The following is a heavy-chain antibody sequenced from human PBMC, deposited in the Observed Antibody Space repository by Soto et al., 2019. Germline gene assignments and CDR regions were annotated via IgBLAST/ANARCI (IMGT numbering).Heavy chain of an antibody. CDR1: GFTVSSNY. Sequence: PGGSLRLSCAASGFTVSSNYMSWVRQAPGKGLEWVSVIYSGGSTYYADSVKGRFTISRDNAKNTLYLQMNSLRAEDTAVYYCARVRETYYYDSGGSPDWFDPWGQGTLVTVSS. V-gene: IGHV3-53*01. D-gene: IGHD3-22*01. CDR2: IYSGGST. CDR3: ARVRETYYYDSGGSPDWFDP. J-gene: IGHJ5*02.